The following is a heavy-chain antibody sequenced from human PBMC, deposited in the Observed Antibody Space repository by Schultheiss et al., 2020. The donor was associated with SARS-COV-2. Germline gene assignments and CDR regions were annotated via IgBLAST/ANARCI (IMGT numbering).Heavy chain of an antibody. D-gene: IGHD3-10*01. V-gene: IGHV3-30*04. J-gene: IGHJ6*01. CDR1: GFTFSTYA. Sequence: GGSLRLSCAASGFTFSTYAMHWVRQAPGKGLEWVAVISYDGSNKYYADSVKGRFTISRDNAKNSLYLQMNSLRAEDTAVYSCATSGGGGSRREGLGMDVWGQGTTVTVSS. CDR2: ISYDGSNK. CDR3: ATSGGGGSRREGLGMDV.